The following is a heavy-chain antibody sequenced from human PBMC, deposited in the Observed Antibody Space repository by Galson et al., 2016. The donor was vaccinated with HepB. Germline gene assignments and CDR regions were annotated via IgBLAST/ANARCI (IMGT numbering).Heavy chain of an antibody. V-gene: IGHV4-61*01. CDR1: GGSVSSTRYY. CDR3: ATEMRASNSGLDY. CDR2: IFYSANT. D-gene: IGHD6-19*01. Sequence: SETLSLTCNVSGGSVSSTRYYWTWIRQPPGGGLEWIGYIFYSANTNYNPSLRSRVTMSVDTSKNQFSLKLSSVTAADTAVYYCATEMRASNSGLDYWGQGTLVTVSS. J-gene: IGHJ4*02.